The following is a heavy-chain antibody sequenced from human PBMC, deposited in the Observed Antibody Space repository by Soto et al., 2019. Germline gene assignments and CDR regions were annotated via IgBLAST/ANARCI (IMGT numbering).Heavy chain of an antibody. V-gene: IGHV4-30-4*01. Sequence: PSETLSLTCTVSGGSISSGDYYWSGIRQPPGKGLEWIGYIYYSGSTYYNPSLKSRVTISVDTSKNQFSLKLSSVTAADTAVYYCASLTTVVTPPFDYWGQGTLVTVSS. CDR2: IYYSGST. CDR1: GGSISSGDYY. CDR3: ASLTTVVTPPFDY. D-gene: IGHD4-17*01. J-gene: IGHJ4*02.